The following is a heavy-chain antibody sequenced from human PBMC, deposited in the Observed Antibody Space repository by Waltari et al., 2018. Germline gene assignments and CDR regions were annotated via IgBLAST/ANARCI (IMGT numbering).Heavy chain of an antibody. Sequence: QVQLVQSGAEVKKPGASVKVSCKVSGTTLTELSMHWVRQAPGKGLEWVAVISYDGSNKYYADSVKGRFTISIDNSKNTLYLQMNSLRAEDTAVYYCATLEGGGSGWGQGTLVTVSS. CDR1: GTTLTELS. CDR2: ISYDGSNK. D-gene: IGHD6-19*01. V-gene: IGHV3-30-3*01. CDR3: ATLEGGGSG. J-gene: IGHJ4*02.